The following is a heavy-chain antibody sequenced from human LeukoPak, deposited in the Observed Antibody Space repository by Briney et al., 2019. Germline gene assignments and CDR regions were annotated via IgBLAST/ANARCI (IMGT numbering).Heavy chain of an antibody. D-gene: IGHD6-13*01. CDR3: AREVAAAGPDY. CDR2: ISGGST. V-gene: IGHV3-38-3*01. J-gene: IGHJ4*02. CDR1: GFTVSSNE. Sequence: GGSLRLSCAASGFTVSSNEMSWVRQAPGKGLEWVSSISGGSTYYADSRKGRFTISRDNSKNTLYLQMNSLRAEDTAVYYCAREVAAAGPDYWGQGTLVTVSS.